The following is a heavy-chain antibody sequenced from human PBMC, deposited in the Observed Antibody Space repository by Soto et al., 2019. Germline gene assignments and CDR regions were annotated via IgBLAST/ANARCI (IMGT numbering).Heavy chain of an antibody. J-gene: IGHJ3*02. D-gene: IGHD3-22*01. V-gene: IGHV3-23*01. CDR2: ISGRGGST. CDR1: GFTFSSYA. CDR3: AKGRRYDSRVGAFDI. Sequence: GGSLRLSCAASGFTFSSYAMSWVRQAPGKGLEWVSAISGRGGSTYYADSVKGRFTISRDNSKNTLYLQMNSLRAEDTAVYYCAKGRRYDSRVGAFDIWGQGTMVTVSS.